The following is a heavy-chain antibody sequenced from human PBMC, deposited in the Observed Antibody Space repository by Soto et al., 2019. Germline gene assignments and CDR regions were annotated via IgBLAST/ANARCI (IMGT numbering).Heavy chain of an antibody. CDR1: AGTFRSYA. CDR3: ARDPYGSGSYSSVPYYYYGMDV. Sequence: GDSVKVSRKASAGTFRSYALSWVRQAPGQGLEWMGGIIPMFGTTNYAQKFQGRVTITADESTSTAYMEMSSLRSEDTAVYYCARDPYGSGSYSSVPYYYYGMDVWGQGTTVTVSS. D-gene: IGHD3-10*01. V-gene: IGHV1-69*13. J-gene: IGHJ6*02. CDR2: IIPMFGTT.